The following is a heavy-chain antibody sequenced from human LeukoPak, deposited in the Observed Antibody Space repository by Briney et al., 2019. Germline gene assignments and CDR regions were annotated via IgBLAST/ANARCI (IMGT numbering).Heavy chain of an antibody. Sequence: SETLSLTCAVYGGSFSDYYWTWIRQPPGKGLEWIGEINHSGSTNYNPSLKSRVTISVDTSKNQFSLKLNSVTAADTAVYYCARHYGPWGQGTLVTVSS. CDR3: ARHYGP. CDR1: GGSFSDYY. V-gene: IGHV4-34*01. CDR2: INHSGST. D-gene: IGHD3-16*01. J-gene: IGHJ5*02.